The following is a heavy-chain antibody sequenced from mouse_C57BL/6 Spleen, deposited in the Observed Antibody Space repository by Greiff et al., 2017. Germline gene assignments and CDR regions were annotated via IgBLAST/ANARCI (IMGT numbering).Heavy chain of an antibody. Sequence: QVQLQQSGAELVKPGASVKISCKASGYAFSSYWMNWVKKRPGKGLEWIGQIYPGDGDTNYNGKFKGKATLTADKSSSTAYMQLSSLTSEDSAVYFCARGGEYGNYDYWGQGTTLTVSS. CDR3: ARGGEYGNYDY. V-gene: IGHV1-80*01. CDR2: IYPGDGDT. J-gene: IGHJ2*01. D-gene: IGHD2-1*01. CDR1: GYAFSSYW.